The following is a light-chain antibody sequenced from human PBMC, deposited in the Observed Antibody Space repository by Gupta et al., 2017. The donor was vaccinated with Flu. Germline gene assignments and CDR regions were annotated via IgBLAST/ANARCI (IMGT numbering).Light chain of an antibody. J-gene: IGKJ1*01. Sequence: DIVMTQSPESLAVSLGETATINCKPSQSVTSTSNYRNYLAWYQQKPGHPPSLLLSWASVRESRFPDRFSGDGSGTDFALTITKFQVEDVAVYYCQQYLDTPLTFGQGTRVEIK. V-gene: IGKV4-1*01. CDR1: QSVTSTSNYRNY. CDR2: WAS. CDR3: QQYLDTPLT.